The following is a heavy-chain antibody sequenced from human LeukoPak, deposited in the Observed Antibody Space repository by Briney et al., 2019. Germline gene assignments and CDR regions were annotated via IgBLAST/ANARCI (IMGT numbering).Heavy chain of an antibody. CDR2: IKQDGSEK. CDR3: ARRRVGATNYFDY. CDR1: GFTFSSYW. J-gene: IGHJ4*02. Sequence: GGSLRLSCAASGFTFSSYWMSWVRQAPGKGLEWVANIKQDGSEKYYVDSVKGRFTISRDNAKNSLYLQMNSLRAEDTAVYYCARRRVGATNYFDYWGQGTLVTVSS. D-gene: IGHD1-26*01. V-gene: IGHV3-7*01.